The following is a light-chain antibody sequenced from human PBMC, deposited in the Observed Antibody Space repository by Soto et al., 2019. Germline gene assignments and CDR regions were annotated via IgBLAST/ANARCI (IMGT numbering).Light chain of an antibody. CDR3: QQYGSSGT. CDR2: GAS. V-gene: IGKV3-20*01. Sequence: IVLTQSPRTLSLSPAEGAPLSSGASQSVSNNYLAWYQQTPGQPPRLLIYGASNRATGIPDRFSGSGSGTDFTLTISRLEPEDFAVYYCQQYGSSGTFGQGTKVDIK. J-gene: IGKJ1*01. CDR1: QSVSNNY.